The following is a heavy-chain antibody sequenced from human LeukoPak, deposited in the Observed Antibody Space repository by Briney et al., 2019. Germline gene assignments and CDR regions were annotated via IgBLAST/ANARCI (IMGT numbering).Heavy chain of an antibody. D-gene: IGHD2-15*01. CDR3: ARDAPQYCSGGSCYSEIVGAFDI. Sequence: PGRSLRLSCAASGFTFSSYAMHWVRQAPGKGLEWVAVISYDGSNKYYADSVKGRFTISRDNSKNTLYLQMNSLRAEDTAVYYCARDAPQYCSGGSCYSEIVGAFDIWGQGTMVTVSS. CDR2: ISYDGSNK. CDR1: GFTFSSYA. V-gene: IGHV3-30-3*01. J-gene: IGHJ3*02.